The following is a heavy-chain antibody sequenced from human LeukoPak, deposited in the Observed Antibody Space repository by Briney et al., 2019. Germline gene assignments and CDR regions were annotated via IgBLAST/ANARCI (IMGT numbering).Heavy chain of an antibody. D-gene: IGHD3-10*01. CDR1: GYTFSSHG. CDR2: IWYDGSYK. CDR3: ARTITDDHNRLGALDI. J-gene: IGHJ3*02. Sequence: GGSLRLSCAASGYTFSSHGMHWVRQAPDKGLEWVAIIWYDGSYKYYADSVQGRFTISRDNSKNTLYLQMNSLRAEDTAVYYCARTITDDHNRLGALDIWGQGTVVTVSS. V-gene: IGHV3-33*01.